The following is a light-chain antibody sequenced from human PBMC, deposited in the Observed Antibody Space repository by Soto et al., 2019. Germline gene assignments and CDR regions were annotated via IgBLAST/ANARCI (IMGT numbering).Light chain of an antibody. CDR1: QSISSY. V-gene: IGKV1-39*01. CDR2: AAS. Sequence: DIQMTQSPSSLSASVGDRVTITYRASQSISSYLNWYQQKPGKAPKLLIYAASSLQSGVPSRFSGSGSGTDFTLTISSLQPEDSATYYCQQSYSTPRTFGQGTKVEIK. CDR3: QQSYSTPRT. J-gene: IGKJ1*01.